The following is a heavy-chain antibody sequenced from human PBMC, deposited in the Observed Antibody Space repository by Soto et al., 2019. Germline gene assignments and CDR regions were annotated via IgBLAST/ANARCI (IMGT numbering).Heavy chain of an antibody. D-gene: IGHD1-26*01. V-gene: IGHV4-34*01. CDR3: ARGLITESHYSGGGYNFDS. J-gene: IGHJ4*02. Sequence: PSETLSLTCAVYGESFSGYIWTWIRQTPGKGLQWIGQINHSGSASYNPSLKSRVTISVHTSNSQFSLELSSVTAADTAVYYCARGLITESHYSGGGYNFDSWGQGTQVTVSS. CDR1: GESFSGYI. CDR2: INHSGSA.